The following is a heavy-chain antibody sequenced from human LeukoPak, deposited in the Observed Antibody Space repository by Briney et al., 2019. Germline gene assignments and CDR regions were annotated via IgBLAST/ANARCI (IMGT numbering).Heavy chain of an antibody. D-gene: IGHD1-26*01. J-gene: IGHJ3*02. CDR2: INHSGST. Sequence: SETLSLTCAVYGGSFSGYYWSWIRQPPGKGLEWIGEINHSGSTNYNPSLKSRVTISVDTSKNQFSLKLSSVTDADTAVYYCARAGGIVGARYAFDIWGQGTMVTVSS. V-gene: IGHV4-34*01. CDR1: GGSFSGYY. CDR3: ARAGGIVGARYAFDI.